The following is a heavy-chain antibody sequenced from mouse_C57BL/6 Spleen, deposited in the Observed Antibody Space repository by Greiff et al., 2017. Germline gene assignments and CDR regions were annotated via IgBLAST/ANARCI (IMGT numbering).Heavy chain of an antibody. CDR3: ARRYSNYWYFDV. Sequence: QLQQSGPVLVKPGASVKMSCKASGYTFTDYYMNWVKQSHGKSLEWIGVINPYNGGTSYNQKFKGKATLTVDKSSSTSYMELNSLTSEDSAVYYCARRYSNYWYFDVWGTGTTVTVSS. J-gene: IGHJ1*03. CDR2: INPYNGGT. CDR1: GYTFTDYY. V-gene: IGHV1-19*01. D-gene: IGHD2-5*01.